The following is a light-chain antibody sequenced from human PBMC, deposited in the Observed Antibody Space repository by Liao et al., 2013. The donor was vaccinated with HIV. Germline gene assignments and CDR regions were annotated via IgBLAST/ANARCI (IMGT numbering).Light chain of an antibody. CDR2: HDT. V-gene: IGLV3-21*04. Sequence: SYELTQPSSLSVAPGKTARMTCGGNSIGSKSVHWYQQKPGQAPVLVISHDTDRPSGIPQRISGSNSGNTATLTISRVEAGDEADYYCQVWDSGRDQVVFGGGTRLTVL. CDR3: QVWDSGRDQVV. J-gene: IGLJ3*02. CDR1: SIGSKS.